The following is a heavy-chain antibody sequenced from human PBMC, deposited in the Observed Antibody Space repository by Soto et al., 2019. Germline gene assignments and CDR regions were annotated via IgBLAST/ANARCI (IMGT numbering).Heavy chain of an antibody. CDR2: ISGGGGST. Sequence: GGSLRLSCAASGFTFSSYAMSWVRQAPGKGLEWVSAISGGGGSTYYADSVKGRFTISRDNSKNTLYLQMNSLRAEDTAVYYCAKTRQFDDGSGSYYFDYWGQGTLVTVSS. J-gene: IGHJ4*02. V-gene: IGHV3-23*01. CDR1: GFTFSSYA. CDR3: AKTRQFDDGSGSYYFDY. D-gene: IGHD3-10*01.